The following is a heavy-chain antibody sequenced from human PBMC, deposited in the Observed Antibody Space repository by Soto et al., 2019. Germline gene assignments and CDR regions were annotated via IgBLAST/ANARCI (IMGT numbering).Heavy chain of an antibody. CDR1: GFPFSTYG. J-gene: IGHJ3*02. Sequence: ESGGGVVQPGTSLRLSCAVSGFPFSTYGVHWVRQPPGKGLEWVAVIVSDGSAKYHADSVEGRFTISRDNSKDTLYLQMNSLRAEDTAVYYCARDDAFGNENGFDIWGQGTMVTVSS. D-gene: IGHD1-1*01. CDR2: IVSDGSAK. V-gene: IGHV3-33*01. CDR3: ARDDAFGNENGFDI.